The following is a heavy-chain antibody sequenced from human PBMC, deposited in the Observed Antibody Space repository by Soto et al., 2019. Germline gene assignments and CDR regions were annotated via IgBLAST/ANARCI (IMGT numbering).Heavy chain of an antibody. V-gene: IGHV3-23*01. CDR1: GFTFSSDA. CDR2: ISGSGGST. D-gene: IGHD3-9*01. J-gene: IGHJ5*02. Sequence: GGSLRLSCAASGFTFSSDAMVWFRLAPGKGLEWVSAISGSGGSTYYADSVKGRFTISRDNSKNTLYLQMNSLRAEDTAVYYCAKALLRYFDWFNLFDPWGQGSLVIVSA. CDR3: AKALLRYFDWFNLFDP.